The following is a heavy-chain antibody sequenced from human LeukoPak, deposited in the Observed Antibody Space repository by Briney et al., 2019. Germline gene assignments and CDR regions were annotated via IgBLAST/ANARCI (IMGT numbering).Heavy chain of an antibody. CDR3: ARHMANMISYYYYGMDV. D-gene: IGHD3-22*01. Sequence: GGSLRLSCAASGFTFSDYYLSWIRQAPGKGLEWVSYISSTGGGSYIYYAGSVKGRFTISRDNAKNSPYLQMNSLRAEDTAVYYCARHMANMISYYYYGMDVWGQGTTVSVSS. CDR2: ISSTGGGSYI. J-gene: IGHJ6*02. CDR1: GFTFSDYY. V-gene: IGHV3-11*01.